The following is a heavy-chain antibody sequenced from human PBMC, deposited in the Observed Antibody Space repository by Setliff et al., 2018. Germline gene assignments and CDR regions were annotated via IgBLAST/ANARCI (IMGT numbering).Heavy chain of an antibody. V-gene: IGHV3-74*01. J-gene: IGHJ6*03. CDR3: AALDWGENFYNVDV. CDR2: INGDATIA. D-gene: IGHD7-27*01. CDR1: GFNFNKYW. Sequence: LRLSCTVYGFNFNKYWMYWVRQAPGKGLEWVSRINGDATIAHYADSVKGRFTISRDNARNALYLQMVSLRGEDTGVYFCAALDWGENFYNVDVWGKGTTVTSP.